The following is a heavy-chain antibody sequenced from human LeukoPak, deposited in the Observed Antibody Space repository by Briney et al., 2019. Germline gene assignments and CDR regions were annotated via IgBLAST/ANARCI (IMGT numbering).Heavy chain of an antibody. CDR2: IRYDGSNK. CDR3: AKDHSFSAMGRFDY. J-gene: IGHJ4*02. D-gene: IGHD2-2*01. V-gene: IGHV3-30*02. Sequence: GGSLRLSCAASGFTFSSYWMSWVRQAPGKGLEWVAFIRYDGSNKYYADSVKGRFTISRDNSKNTLYLQMNSLRAEDTAVYYCAKDHSFSAMGRFDYWGQGTLVTVSS. CDR1: GFTFSSYW.